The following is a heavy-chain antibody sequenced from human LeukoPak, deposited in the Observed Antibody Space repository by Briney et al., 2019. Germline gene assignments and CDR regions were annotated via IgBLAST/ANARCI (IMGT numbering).Heavy chain of an antibody. CDR2: ISGSGDNT. D-gene: IGHD3-3*01. J-gene: IGHJ3*02. CDR3: AKDKMYSDFWSGHDAFDI. V-gene: IGHV3-23*01. Sequence: QPGGSLRLSCAASGFTFSSYAMSWVRQAPGKGLEWVSVISGSGDNTYYADSVKGRFTISRDNSKTTLYLQMNSLRAEDTAVYYCAKDKMYSDFWSGHDAFDIWGQGTMVTVSS. CDR1: GFTFSSYA.